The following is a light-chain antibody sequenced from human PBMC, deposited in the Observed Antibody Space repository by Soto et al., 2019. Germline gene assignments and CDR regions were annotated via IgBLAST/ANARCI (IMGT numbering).Light chain of an antibody. CDR1: QSVSSY. V-gene: IGKV3-11*01. Sequence: EIVLTQSPATLSLSPGERATLSCRASQSVSSYLAWYQQKPGQAPRRLIYDASNRATGIPARFSGSGYGTDFTLTISSLEPEDFAVYYCQQRSNWPTFGQGTRLEI. J-gene: IGKJ5*01. CDR3: QQRSNWPT. CDR2: DAS.